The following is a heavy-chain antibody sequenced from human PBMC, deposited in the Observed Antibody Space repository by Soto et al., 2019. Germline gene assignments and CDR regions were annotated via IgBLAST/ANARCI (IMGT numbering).Heavy chain of an antibody. V-gene: IGHV1-69*01. D-gene: IGHD3-10*01. CDR1: GATFSSYA. Sequence: PVNLSCKASGATFSSYAISRVRQAPGQGLEWMGGIIPIFGTANYAQKFQGRVTSTADESTSTAYMELSSLRSEDTAVYYCARLFGGSGSDRGMDVWGQGTTVTVSS. CDR3: ARLFGGSGSDRGMDV. J-gene: IGHJ6*02. CDR2: IIPIFGTA.